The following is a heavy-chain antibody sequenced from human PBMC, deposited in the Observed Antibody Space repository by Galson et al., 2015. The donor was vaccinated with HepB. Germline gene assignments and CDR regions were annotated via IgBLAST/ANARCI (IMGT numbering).Heavy chain of an antibody. CDR3: ARDVGCSSTSCYGYYYYYGMDV. CDR2: ISAYNGNT. D-gene: IGHD2-2*01. J-gene: IGHJ6*02. CDR1: GSTFTSYG. V-gene: IGHV1-18*01. Sequence: SVKVSCKASGSTFTSYGISWVRQAPGQGLERMGWISAYNGNTNYAQKLQGRVTMTTDTSTSTAYMELRSLRSDDTAVYYCARDVGCSSTSCYGYYYYYGMDVWGQGTTVTVSS.